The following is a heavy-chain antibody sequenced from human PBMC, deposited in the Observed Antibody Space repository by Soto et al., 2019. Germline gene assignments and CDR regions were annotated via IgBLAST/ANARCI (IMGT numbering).Heavy chain of an antibody. CDR3: AREDSGYDYLRASHYYYGMDV. D-gene: IGHD5-12*01. Sequence: ASVKVSCKASGGTFSSYAISWVRQAPGQGLEWMGGIIPIFGTANYAQKFQGRVTITADESTSTAYMELSSLRSEDTAVYYCAREDSGYDYLRASHYYYGMDVWGQGTTVTVS. CDR2: IIPIFGTA. J-gene: IGHJ6*02. CDR1: GGTFSSYA. V-gene: IGHV1-69*13.